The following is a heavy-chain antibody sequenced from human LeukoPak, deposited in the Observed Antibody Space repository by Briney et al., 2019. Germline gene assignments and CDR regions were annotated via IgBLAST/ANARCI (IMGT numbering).Heavy chain of an antibody. D-gene: IGHD1-26*01. CDR2: ISGSGGST. Sequence: GESLKISCAASGFTFSSYAMSWVRQAPGRGLEWVSAISGSGGSTYYADSVKGRFTISRDNSKNTLYLQMNSLRAEDTAVYYCAKVWELSLFDYWGQGTLVTVSS. CDR3: AKVWELSLFDY. CDR1: GFTFSSYA. V-gene: IGHV3-23*01. J-gene: IGHJ4*02.